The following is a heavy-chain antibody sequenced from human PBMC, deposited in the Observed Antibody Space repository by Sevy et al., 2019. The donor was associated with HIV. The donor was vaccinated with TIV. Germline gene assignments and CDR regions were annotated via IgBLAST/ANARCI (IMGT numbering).Heavy chain of an antibody. Sequence: SEILSLTCTVSGGSISSSSYYWGWIRQSPGKGLEWIGSIYYSGSTYYNPSLKSRVTISVDTSKNQFSLKLSSVTAADTAVYYCARSGLTAYYFDYWGQGTLVTVSS. CDR3: ARSGLTAYYFDY. CDR1: GGSISSSSYY. CDR2: IYYSGST. D-gene: IGHD7-27*01. V-gene: IGHV4-39*01. J-gene: IGHJ4*02.